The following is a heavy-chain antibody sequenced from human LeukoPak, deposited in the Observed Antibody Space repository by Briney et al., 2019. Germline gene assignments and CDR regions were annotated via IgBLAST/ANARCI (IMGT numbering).Heavy chain of an antibody. CDR1: GGTFSSYA. V-gene: IGHV1-69*13. CDR3: ATKRGYSYGSPH. J-gene: IGHJ4*02. D-gene: IGHD5-18*01. CDR2: IIPILGTA. Sequence: ASVKVSCKASGGTFSSYAISWVRQAPGQGLEWMGGIIPILGTANYAQKFQARVTITADESTSTAYMELSSLRSEDTAVYYCATKRGYSYGSPHWGQGTLVTVSS.